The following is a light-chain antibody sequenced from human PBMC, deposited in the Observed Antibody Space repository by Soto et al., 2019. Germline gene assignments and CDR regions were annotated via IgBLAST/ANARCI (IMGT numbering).Light chain of an antibody. CDR1: QSVSSK. J-gene: IGKJ5*01. CDR2: GAS. CDR3: QQYGSSPFT. V-gene: IGKV3-20*01. Sequence: EIGMTQSASTLSGSPGEGATLSWRASQSVSSKLAWYQQTPGQAPRLLIYGASTRATGIPDRFSGSGSGTDFTLTISRLGPEDFAVYYCQQYGSSPFTFGQGTRLEI.